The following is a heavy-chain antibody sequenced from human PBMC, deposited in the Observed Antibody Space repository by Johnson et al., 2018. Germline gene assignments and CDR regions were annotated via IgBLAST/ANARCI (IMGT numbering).Heavy chain of an antibody. D-gene: IGHD3-10*01. CDR1: GFNFRTYY. CDR3: AKGVRIPRSRGSIYPAYFDF. V-gene: IGHV3-21*06. J-gene: IGHJ4*02. CDR2: ISGSGRYI. Sequence: VQLVQYGGGLVQPGGSLRLSCTGSGFNFRTYYMTWVRQAPGKGLEWVSSISGSGRYIYPAESLKGSFSISRENARSLLYFQMNSLRADDPAMYYCAKGVRIPRSRGSIYPAYFDFWGRGSLVTVS.